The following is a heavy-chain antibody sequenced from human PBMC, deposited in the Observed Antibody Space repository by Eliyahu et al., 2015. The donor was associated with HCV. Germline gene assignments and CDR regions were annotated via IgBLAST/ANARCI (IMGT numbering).Heavy chain of an antibody. J-gene: IGHJ5*02. CDR2: IYXDXDK. CDR1: GFSLSTSEVG. CDR3: AHRLEGYCSGGVCPGWFDP. V-gene: IGHV2-5*02. Sequence: QITLRESGPTLVKPTQTLTLTCTFSGFSLSTSEVGVGWIRQSPGKALEWLALIYXDXDKRYSPSLKSRLTITKDTYKNQVVLTMTNMDPVDTATYYCAHRLEGYCSGGVCPGWFDPWGQGTLVTVSS. D-gene: IGHD2-8*02.